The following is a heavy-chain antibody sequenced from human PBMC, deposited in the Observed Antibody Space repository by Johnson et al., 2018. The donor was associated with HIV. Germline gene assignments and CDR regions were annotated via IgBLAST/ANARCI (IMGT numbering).Heavy chain of an antibody. Sequence: VQLVESGGGLVQPGGSLRLSCAASGVTFRNYWMHWVRQAPGKGLVWVSLINSDGSSPSYADSVKGRFTISRDNAKNTLYLQMNSLRVEDTAVYFCAGYHISGYYYDAFDIWGQGTMVTVSS. CDR3: AGYHISGYYYDAFDI. J-gene: IGHJ3*02. CDR2: INSDGSSP. CDR1: GVTFRNYW. V-gene: IGHV3-74*02. D-gene: IGHD3-22*01.